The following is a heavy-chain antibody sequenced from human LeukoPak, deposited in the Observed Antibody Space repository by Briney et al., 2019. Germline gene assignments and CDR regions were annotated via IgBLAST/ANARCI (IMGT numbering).Heavy chain of an antibody. J-gene: IGHJ4*02. V-gene: IGHV3-7*01. CDR1: GFTFSGYR. CDR2: IRQDGSEK. D-gene: IGHD5-18*01. Sequence: GGSLRLSCAASGFTFSGYRMSWVRQAPGKGLEWVANIRQDGSEKYYVDSVKGRFTISRDNAKNSLYLQMNSLRAEDTAVYYCARDLGGYSYGSHFDYWGQGTLVTVSS. CDR3: ARDLGGYSYGSHFDY.